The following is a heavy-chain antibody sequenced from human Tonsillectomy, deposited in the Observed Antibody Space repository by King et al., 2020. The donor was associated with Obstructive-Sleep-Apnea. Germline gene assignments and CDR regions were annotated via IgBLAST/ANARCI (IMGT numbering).Heavy chain of an antibody. V-gene: IGHV3-30*18. CDR3: AKGITMVRGVIIFGSPRYYGMDV. Sequence: VQLVESGGGVVHPGRSLRLSCAASGFTFSSYGMHWVRQAPGKGLEWVAVISYDGSNKYYADSVKGRFTISRDNSKNTLYLQMNSLRAEDTAVYYCAKGITMVRGVIIFGSPRYYGMDVWGQGTTVTVSS. D-gene: IGHD3-10*01. J-gene: IGHJ6*02. CDR2: ISYDGSNK. CDR1: GFTFSSYG.